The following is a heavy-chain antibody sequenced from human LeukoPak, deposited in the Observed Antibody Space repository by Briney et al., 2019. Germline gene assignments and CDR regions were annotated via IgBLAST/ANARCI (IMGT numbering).Heavy chain of an antibody. V-gene: IGHV3-23*01. Sequence: GESLRLSCAASGFTFSSYAMSWVRQAPGKGLEWVSAVSGSGGSTYYADSVKGRFTISRDNSKNTLYLQMNSLRAEDTAVYYCAKDSCSGGSCHYYYFDSWGQGTLVTVSS. CDR2: VSGSGGST. J-gene: IGHJ4*02. CDR3: AKDSCSGGSCHYYYFDS. CDR1: GFTFSSYA. D-gene: IGHD2-15*01.